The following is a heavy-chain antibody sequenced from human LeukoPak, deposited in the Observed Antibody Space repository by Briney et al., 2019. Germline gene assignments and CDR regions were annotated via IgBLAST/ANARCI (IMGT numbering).Heavy chain of an antibody. CDR1: GYTFSSYL. V-gene: IGHV1-46*01. CDR2: INPSGGST. J-gene: IGHJ5*01. CDR3: ARDLGLRGVTNWFDS. Sequence: GASVKVSCKASGYTFSSYLLHWVRQAPGQGLEWMGMINPSGGSTSYAQKFQGRLTMTRDTSTSTVYMELSSLRSEDTAVYYCARDLGLRGVTNWFDSWAREPWSPSP. D-gene: IGHD3-10*01.